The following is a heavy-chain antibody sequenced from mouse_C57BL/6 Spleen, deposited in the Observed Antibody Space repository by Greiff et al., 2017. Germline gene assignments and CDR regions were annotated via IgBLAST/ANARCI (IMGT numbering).Heavy chain of an antibody. CDR2: INPSNGGT. V-gene: IGHV1-53*01. D-gene: IGHD2-1*01. CDR3: ARGNYVWYFDV. J-gene: IGHJ1*03. Sequence: QVQLQQPGPELVKPGASVKLSCKASGYTFPSYWMHWVKQRPGQGLEWIGNINPSNGGTNYNEKFKSKATLTVDKSSSTAYMQLSSLTSEDSAVYYCARGNYVWYFDVWGTGTTVTVSS. CDR1: GYTFPSYW.